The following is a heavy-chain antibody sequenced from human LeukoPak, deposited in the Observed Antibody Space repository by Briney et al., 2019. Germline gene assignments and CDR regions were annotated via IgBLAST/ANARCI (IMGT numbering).Heavy chain of an antibody. Sequence: GGSLRLSCAASGFAFDYYWMHWVRQAPGKGLMWVSRINTDGSNTHYADSVKGRFTISRDNAKNTLYLQMNGLRVEDTAVYYCVVWGEDRSGHRFDFWGQGTLVTVSS. V-gene: IGHV3-74*01. J-gene: IGHJ4*02. CDR1: GFAFDYYW. CDR3: VVWGEDRSGHRFDF. D-gene: IGHD3-22*01. CDR2: INTDGSNT.